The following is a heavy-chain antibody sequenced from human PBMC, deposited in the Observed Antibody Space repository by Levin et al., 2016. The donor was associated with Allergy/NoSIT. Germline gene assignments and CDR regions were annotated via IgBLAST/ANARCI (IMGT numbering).Heavy chain of an antibody. D-gene: IGHD3-3*01. J-gene: IGHJ6*03. CDR1: GGSISSGDYY. V-gene: IGHV4-30-4*02. CDR3: ARSPDYDFWSGYYTTTGYYYYMDV. Sequence: SETLSLTCTVSGGSISSGDYYWSWIRQPPGKGLEWIGYIYYSGSTYYNPSLKSRVTISVDTSKNQFSLKLSSVTAADTAVYYCARSPDYDFWSGYYTTTGYYYYMDVWGKGTTVTVSS. CDR2: IYYSGST.